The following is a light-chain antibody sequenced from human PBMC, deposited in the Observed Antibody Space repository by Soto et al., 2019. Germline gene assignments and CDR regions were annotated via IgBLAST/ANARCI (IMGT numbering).Light chain of an antibody. CDR1: QGISIW. CDR3: QQYQTLWT. J-gene: IGKJ1*01. V-gene: IGKV1-5*01. CDR2: DAS. Sequence: DIQVTQSPSTLSASVGDRVTITCRASQGISIWLAWYQQKPGKAPNLLIYDASSLESGVPSRFSGSGSGTKFTLTISSLQPDDVATYYCQQYQTLWTFGQGTKVEIK.